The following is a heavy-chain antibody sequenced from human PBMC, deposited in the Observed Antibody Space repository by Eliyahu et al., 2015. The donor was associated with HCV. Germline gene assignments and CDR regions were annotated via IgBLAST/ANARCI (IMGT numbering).Heavy chain of an antibody. J-gene: IGHJ4*02. CDR2: ISGSXDDT. V-gene: IGHV3-23*01. CDR1: GFGFNKXA. D-gene: IGHD5-24*01. Sequence: EVQLLXSGGGLXQPGGSLRLSCXAXGFGFNKXAVXWVRQAPGKGLEWVSAISGSXDDTYYTDSVKGRFAISRDNSKSTGYLQMNSLRAEDTAVYYCAKDPYGYKGYFDYWGPGTLVTVSS. CDR3: AKDPYGYKGYFDY.